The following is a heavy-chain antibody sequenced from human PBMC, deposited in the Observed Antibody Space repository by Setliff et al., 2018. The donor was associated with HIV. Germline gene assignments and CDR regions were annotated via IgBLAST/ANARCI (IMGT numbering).Heavy chain of an antibody. CDR2: IYNSGKT. CDR3: ARGFSGYYGSGSPGI. V-gene: IGHV4-61*09. J-gene: IGHJ4*02. CDR1: GASIKSGGYY. Sequence: LSLTCTVSGASIKSGGYYWSWIRQTAGKGLEWIGHIYNSGKTNYNPSLKSRVSISVDTSKSHFSLKLSSVTAADTAVYYCARGFSGYYGSGSPGIWGQGTLVTV. D-gene: IGHD3-10*01.